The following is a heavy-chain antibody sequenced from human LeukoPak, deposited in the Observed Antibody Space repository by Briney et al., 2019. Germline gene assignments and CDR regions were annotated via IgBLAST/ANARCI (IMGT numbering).Heavy chain of an antibody. V-gene: IGHV3-21*01. CDR2: ISSSSSYI. Sequence: PGGSLRLSCAASGFTFSSYEMNWVRQAPGKGLEWVSSISSSSSYIYYADSVKGRFTISRDNAKNSLYLQMNSLRAEDTAVYYCARDYSRRSIAVAGDLGYWGQGTLVTVSS. CDR3: ARDYSRRSIAVAGDLGY. J-gene: IGHJ4*02. CDR1: GFTFSSYE. D-gene: IGHD6-19*01.